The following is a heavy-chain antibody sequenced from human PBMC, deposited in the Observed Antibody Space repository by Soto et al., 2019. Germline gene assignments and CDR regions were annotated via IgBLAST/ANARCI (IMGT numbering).Heavy chain of an antibody. D-gene: IGHD3-3*01. CDR1: GYTFTSYG. CDR3: ARGNYYDFWSGYYTDRAFDP. Sequence: ASVKVSCKASGYTFTSYGISWVRQAPGQGLEWMGWISAYNGNTNYAQKLQGRVTMTTDTSTSTAYMELRSLRSDDTAVYYCARGNYYDFWSGYYTDRAFDPWGQGTLVTVSS. CDR2: ISAYNGNT. J-gene: IGHJ5*02. V-gene: IGHV1-18*04.